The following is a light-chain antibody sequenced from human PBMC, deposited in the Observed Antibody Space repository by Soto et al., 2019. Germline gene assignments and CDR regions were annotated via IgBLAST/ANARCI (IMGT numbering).Light chain of an antibody. CDR2: DVS. J-gene: IGLJ3*02. CDR1: SSDVGGYNY. V-gene: IGLV2-14*03. CDR3: SSYTSSSTFWV. Sequence: QSALTQPASVSGSPGQSITISCTGTSSDVGGYNYVSWYQHHPGKAPKLLIYDVSNRPSGVSNRFSGSKSGNTAPLTISWLQAEDDADYYCSSYTSSSTFWVFGGGTKRTVL.